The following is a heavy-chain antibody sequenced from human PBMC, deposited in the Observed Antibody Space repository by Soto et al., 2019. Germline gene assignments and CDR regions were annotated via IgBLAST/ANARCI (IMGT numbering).Heavy chain of an antibody. Sequence: ASVKVSCKASGYTFTNYDISWVRQATGQGLEWMGWMNPNSANTGYAQKFQGRVSMTRDTSTNTAYMELSSLRSEDTAIYYCARMATSGTLNWFDPWGQGTLVTVSS. CDR2: MNPNSANT. D-gene: IGHD1-26*01. V-gene: IGHV1-8*01. CDR3: ARMATSGTLNWFDP. CDR1: GYTFTNYD. J-gene: IGHJ5*02.